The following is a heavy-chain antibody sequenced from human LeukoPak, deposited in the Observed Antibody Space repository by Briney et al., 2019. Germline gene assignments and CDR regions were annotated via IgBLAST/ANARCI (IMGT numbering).Heavy chain of an antibody. D-gene: IGHD3-16*02. CDR1: GFTFSSYA. J-gene: IGHJ5*02. V-gene: IGHV3-64*01. CDR3: ARGMITFGGVIVHNWFDP. CDR2: ISSNGGSI. Sequence: GGSLRLSCAASGFTFSSYAMHWFRQAPGKGLEYVSAISSNGGSIYYANSVKGRFTISRDNSKNTLYLQMGSLRAEDMAVYYCARGMITFGGVIVHNWFDPWGQGTLVTVSS.